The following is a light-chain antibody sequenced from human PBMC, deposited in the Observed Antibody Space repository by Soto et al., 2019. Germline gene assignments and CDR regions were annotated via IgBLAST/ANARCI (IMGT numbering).Light chain of an antibody. Sequence: DIQMTQSPSSLSASVGDRVTITCRASQGISSYLAWYQQKLGKVPKLLISAASTLQSGVPSRFSGSGSGTYFPLSISSLQPEDVATYYCQKYSSVITFGQGTRLEIK. CDR2: AAS. CDR3: QKYSSVIT. V-gene: IGKV1-27*01. J-gene: IGKJ5*01. CDR1: QGISSY.